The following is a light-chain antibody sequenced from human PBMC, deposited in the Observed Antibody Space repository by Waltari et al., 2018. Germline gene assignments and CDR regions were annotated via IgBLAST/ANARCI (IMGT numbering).Light chain of an antibody. CDR3: AAWDDSLNGRWV. CDR1: ASNIGNNV. J-gene: IGLJ3*02. Sequence: QSVLTQPPSASGTPGQGVTIPCSGGASNIGNNVVNWYQQVPGKAPKLLIYRSDRRPAGGPDRFSGSKSGTAASLAISGLQSGDEADYYCAAWDDSLNGRWVFGGGTKVTVL. CDR2: RSD. V-gene: IGLV1-44*01.